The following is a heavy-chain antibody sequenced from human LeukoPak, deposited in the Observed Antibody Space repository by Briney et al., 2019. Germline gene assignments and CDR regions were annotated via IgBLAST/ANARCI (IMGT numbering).Heavy chain of an antibody. CDR2: IKQDGSEK. D-gene: IGHD6-13*01. Sequence: GGSLRLSCAASGFTFSSYWMSWVRQAPGKGLEWVANIKQDGSEKYYVDSVKGRFTISRDNAKNSLYLQMNSLRAEDTAVYYCARLGGGHSSSWYDAFDIWGQGTLVTVSS. CDR3: ARLGGGHSSSWYDAFDI. CDR1: GFTFSSYW. J-gene: IGHJ3*02. V-gene: IGHV3-7*01.